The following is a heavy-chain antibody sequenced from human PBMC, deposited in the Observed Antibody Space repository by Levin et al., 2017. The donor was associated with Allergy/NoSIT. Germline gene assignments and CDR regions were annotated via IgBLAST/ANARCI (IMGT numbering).Heavy chain of an antibody. CDR1: TYSFTTYW. J-gene: IGHJ5*02. CDR3: ARGGFWSGYYDNWFDP. D-gene: IGHD3-3*01. V-gene: IGHV5-51*01. CDR2: IYPGDSDT. Sequence: GESLKISCKGSTYSFTTYWIGWVRQMPGKGLEWMGIIYPGDSDTRYSPSFQGQVTISADKSISTAYLQWSSLKASDTAMYYCARGGFWSGYYDNWFDPWGQGTLVTVSS.